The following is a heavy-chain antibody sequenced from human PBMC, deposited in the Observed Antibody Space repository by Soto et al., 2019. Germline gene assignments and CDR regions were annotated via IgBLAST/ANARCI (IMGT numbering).Heavy chain of an antibody. CDR3: ARWAGPTFGYFDY. J-gene: IGHJ4*02. V-gene: IGHV1-46*01. CDR2: INPSGGST. D-gene: IGHD1-7*01. Sequence: ASVKVSCKASGYTFTSYYMHWVRQAPGQGLEGMGIINPSGGSTSYAQKFQGRVTMTRDTSTSTVYMELSSLRSEDTGVYYCARWAGPTFGYFDYWGQGTLVTVSS. CDR1: GYTFTSYY.